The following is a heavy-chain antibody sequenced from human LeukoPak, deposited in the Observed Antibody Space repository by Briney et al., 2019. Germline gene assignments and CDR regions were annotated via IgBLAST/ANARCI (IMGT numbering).Heavy chain of an antibody. CDR3: ARAVSGRFDY. J-gene: IGHJ4*02. Sequence: SETLSLTCTVSGGSLSPYHWGWLRQPPGKGLEWTGYIYYSGSTNYNPSLKSRVTISVDTSKNQFSLKLSSVTAADTAIYYCARAVSGRFDYWGQGTLVTVSS. CDR1: GGSLSPYH. CDR2: IYYSGST. V-gene: IGHV4-59*08. D-gene: IGHD6-19*01.